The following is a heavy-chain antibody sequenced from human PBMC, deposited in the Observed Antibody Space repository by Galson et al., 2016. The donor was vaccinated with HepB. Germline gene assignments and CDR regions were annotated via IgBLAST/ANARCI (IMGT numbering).Heavy chain of an antibody. V-gene: IGHV3-72*01. CDR2: SRNKANSYST. D-gene: IGHD2-2*01. Sequence: AASGFIFSDHYMDWVRQAPGKGLEWIGRSRNKANSYSTEYAASVKGRFTISRDDSKNSLYLQMSSLKIDDAAVYYCTRWGASSKYAMDVWGQGTTVTASS. CDR1: GFIFSDHY. J-gene: IGHJ6*02. CDR3: TRWGASSKYAMDV.